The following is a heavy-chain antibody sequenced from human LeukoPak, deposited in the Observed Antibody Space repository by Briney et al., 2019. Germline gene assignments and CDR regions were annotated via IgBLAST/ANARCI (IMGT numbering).Heavy chain of an antibody. CDR3: ARSLFRNSGSYYVY. CDR1: GGSVSSYY. V-gene: IGHV4-59*02. J-gene: IGHJ4*02. Sequence: TSETLSLTCTVSGGSVSSYYWSWIRQPPGKGLEWIGYIYYSGSTNYNPSLKSRVTISVATSKTHFSLRLTSVTAADTAVYFCARSLFRNSGSYYVYWGQGTLVTVSS. D-gene: IGHD1-26*01. CDR2: IYYSGST.